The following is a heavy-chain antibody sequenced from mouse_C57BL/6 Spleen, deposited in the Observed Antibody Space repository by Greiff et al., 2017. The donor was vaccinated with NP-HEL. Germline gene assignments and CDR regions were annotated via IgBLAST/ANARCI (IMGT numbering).Heavy chain of an antibody. CDR1: GYTFTSYW. J-gene: IGHJ2*01. Sequence: QVQLQQPGAELVMPGASVKLSCKASGYTFTSYWMHWVKQRPGQGLEWIGEIDPSDSYTNYTQKFKGKSTLTVDKSSSTAYMQLSSLTSEDSAVYYCARGVTMVTTRLLDYWGQGTTLTVSS. CDR3: ARGVTMVTTRLLDY. D-gene: IGHD2-2*01. CDR2: IDPSDSYT. V-gene: IGHV1-69*01.